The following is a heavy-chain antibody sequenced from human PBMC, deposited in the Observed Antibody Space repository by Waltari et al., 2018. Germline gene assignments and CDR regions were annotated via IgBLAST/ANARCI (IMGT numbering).Heavy chain of an antibody. D-gene: IGHD1-26*01. Sequence: EVQLVGSGGGWVQPGGSLGLSCPASGVTFSTYGVNWVRQAPGKGLEWTSYISSSSSTIYYADSVKGRFTISRDNAENSLYLQMNSLRAEDTAVYYCARPGGTYSGLRAFDIWGQGTMVTVSS. CDR3: ARPGGTYSGLRAFDI. CDR1: GVTFSTYG. J-gene: IGHJ3*02. CDR2: ISSSSSTI. V-gene: IGHV3-48*04.